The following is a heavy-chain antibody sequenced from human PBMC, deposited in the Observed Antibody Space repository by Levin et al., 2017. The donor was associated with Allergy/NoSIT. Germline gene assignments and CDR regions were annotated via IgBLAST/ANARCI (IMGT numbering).Heavy chain of an antibody. V-gene: IGHV1-69*01. CDR2: IIPIFGTA. CDR1: GGTFSSYA. J-gene: IGHJ4*02. CDR3: ARARRGTAAAGIWGY. Sequence: KISCKASGGTFSSYAISWVRQAPGQGLEWMGGIIPIFGTANYAQKFQGRVTITADESTSTAYMELSSLRSEDTAVYYCARARRGTAAAGIWGYWGQGTLVTVSS. D-gene: IGHD6-13*01.